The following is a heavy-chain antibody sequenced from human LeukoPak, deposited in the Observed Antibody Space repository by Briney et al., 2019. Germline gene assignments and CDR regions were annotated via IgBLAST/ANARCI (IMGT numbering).Heavy chain of an antibody. D-gene: IGHD5-18*01. CDR1: GGTFSSYA. Sequence: EASVKVSCKASGGTFSSYAISWVRQAPGQGLEWMGGIIPIFGTANYAQKFQGRVTITADESTSTAYMELSSLRSEDTAVYYCAREEGYSYGYVVMGAFDIWGQGTMVTVSS. J-gene: IGHJ3*02. CDR2: IIPIFGTA. V-gene: IGHV1-69*13. CDR3: AREEGYSYGYVVMGAFDI.